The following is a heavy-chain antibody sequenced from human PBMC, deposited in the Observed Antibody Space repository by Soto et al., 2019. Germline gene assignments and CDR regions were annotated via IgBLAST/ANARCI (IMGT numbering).Heavy chain of an antibody. CDR3: ARNGLRTGFAFDY. CDR2: ISGSGGST. J-gene: IGHJ4*02. Sequence: EVQLLESGGGLVQPGGSLRLSCAAYGFTFSSYAMSWVRQAPGKGLEWVSAISGSGGSTYYADSVKGRFTISRDNSKNTLYLQMNSLRAEDTAVYYCARNGLRTGFAFDYWGQGTLVTVSS. CDR1: GFTFSSYA. D-gene: IGHD5-12*01. V-gene: IGHV3-23*01.